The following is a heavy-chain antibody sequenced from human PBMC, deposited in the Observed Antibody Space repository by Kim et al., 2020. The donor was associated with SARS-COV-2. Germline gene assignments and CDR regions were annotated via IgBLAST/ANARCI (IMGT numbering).Heavy chain of an antibody. Sequence: SETLSLTCTVSGGSISSYYWSWIRQPPGKGLEWIGYIYYSGSTNYNPSLKSRVTISVDTSKNQFSLKLSSVTAADTAVYYCARDNPSITMVSDPDYGMDVWGQGTTVTVSS. D-gene: IGHD3-10*01. CDR2: IYYSGST. CDR3: ARDNPSITMVSDPDYGMDV. V-gene: IGHV4-59*12. J-gene: IGHJ6*02. CDR1: GGSISSYY.